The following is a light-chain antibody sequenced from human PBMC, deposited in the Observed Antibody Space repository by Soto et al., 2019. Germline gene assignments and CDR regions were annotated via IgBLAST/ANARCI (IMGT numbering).Light chain of an antibody. CDR2: GAS. J-gene: IGKJ2*01. Sequence: EIVLTQSPCTLSLSPGERATLACTASETSGMTSLAWYQQKPGQAPRLVSYGASKTAFGIPDRFSGSTSGPVFNLSISSLEPEDSAVYHCLQHGSAPYTFGQGTRLESK. V-gene: IGKV3-20*01. CDR3: LQHGSAPYT. CDR1: ETSGMTS.